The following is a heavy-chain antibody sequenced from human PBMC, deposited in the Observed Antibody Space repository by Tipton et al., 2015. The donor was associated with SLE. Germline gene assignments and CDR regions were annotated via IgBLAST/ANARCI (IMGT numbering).Heavy chain of an antibody. CDR3: ARARDYYDSSGYYYS. CDR2: IIPILGIV. Sequence: QLVQSGAEVKKPGSSVKVSCKASGGTFSSYAISWVRQAPGQGLEWMGRIIPILGIVNYAQKFQGRVTITADKSTSTAYMELSSLRSEDTAVYYCARARDYYDSSGYYYSWGQGTLVTVSS. V-gene: IGHV1-69*09. J-gene: IGHJ4*02. D-gene: IGHD3-22*01. CDR1: GGTFSSYA.